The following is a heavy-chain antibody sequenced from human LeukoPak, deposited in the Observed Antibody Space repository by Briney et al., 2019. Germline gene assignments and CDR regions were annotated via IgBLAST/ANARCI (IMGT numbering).Heavy chain of an antibody. V-gene: IGHV1-2*02. CDR2: INPNSGGT. CDR1: GYTFTGYY. J-gene: IGHJ4*02. Sequence: ASVKASCKASGYTFTGYYMHWVRQAPGQGLEWMGWINPNSGGTNYAQKFQGRVTMTRDTSISTAYMELSRLRSDDTAVYYCARTYGSGSPLGYWGQGTLVTVSS. CDR3: ARTYGSGSPLGY. D-gene: IGHD3-10*01.